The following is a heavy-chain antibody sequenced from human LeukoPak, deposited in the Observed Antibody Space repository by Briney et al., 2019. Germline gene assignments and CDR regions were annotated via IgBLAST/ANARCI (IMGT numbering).Heavy chain of an antibody. Sequence: QTSETLSLTCAVYGGSFSGYYWSWIRQPPGKGLEWIGEINHSGSTNYNPSLKSRVTISADTSKNQFSLKLSSVTAADTAVYYCARSPLGIVVVPTLYYFDYWGQGTLVTVSS. D-gene: IGHD2-2*01. J-gene: IGHJ4*02. CDR2: INHSGST. CDR3: ARSPLGIVVVPTLYYFDY. CDR1: GGSFSGYY. V-gene: IGHV4-34*01.